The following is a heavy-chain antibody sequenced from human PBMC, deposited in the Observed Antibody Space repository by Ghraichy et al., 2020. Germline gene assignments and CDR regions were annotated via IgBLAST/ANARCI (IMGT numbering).Heavy chain of an antibody. D-gene: IGHD3-22*01. CDR2: ISSSSSYI. Sequence: GGSLRLSCAASGFTFSSYSMNWVRQAPGKGLEWVSSISSSSSYIYYADSVKGRFTISRDNAKNSLYLQMNSLRAEDTAVYYCARDQARQWLLLPDFDYWGQGTLVTVSS. CDR3: ARDQARQWLLLPDFDY. CDR1: GFTFSSYS. J-gene: IGHJ4*02. V-gene: IGHV3-21*01.